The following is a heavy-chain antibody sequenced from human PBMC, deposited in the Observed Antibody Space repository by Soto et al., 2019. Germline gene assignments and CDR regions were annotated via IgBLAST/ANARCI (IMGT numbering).Heavy chain of an antibody. CDR3: ARDGSSSDYVWGSYRLVY. J-gene: IGHJ4*02. Sequence: GGSLRLSCAVSGFTFSSYWMHWVRQAPGKGLVWVSRINSDGSSTSYADSVKGRFTISRDNAKNTLYLQMNSRRAEDTAVYYCARDGSSSDYVWGSYRLVYWGQGTLVTVSS. V-gene: IGHV3-74*01. CDR1: GFTFSSYW. D-gene: IGHD3-16*02. CDR2: INSDGSST.